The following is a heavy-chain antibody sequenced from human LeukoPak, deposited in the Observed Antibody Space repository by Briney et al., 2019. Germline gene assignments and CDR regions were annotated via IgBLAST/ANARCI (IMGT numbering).Heavy chain of an antibody. D-gene: IGHD1-26*01. CDR1: GFTFSSYD. Sequence: GGSLRPSCAASGFTFSSYDMHWVRQATGKGLEWVSAIGTAGDTYYPGSVKGRFTISRENAKNSLYLQMNSLRAGDTAVYYCARGDPSGSYSIDYWGQGTLATVSS. CDR2: IGTAGDT. J-gene: IGHJ4*02. CDR3: ARGDPSGSYSIDY. V-gene: IGHV3-13*01.